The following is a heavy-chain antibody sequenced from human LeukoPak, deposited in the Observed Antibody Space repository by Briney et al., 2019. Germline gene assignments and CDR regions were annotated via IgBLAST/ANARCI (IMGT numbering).Heavy chain of an antibody. CDR2: ISRGGNSI. D-gene: IGHD2-21*02. V-gene: IGHV3-11*01. J-gene: IGHJ6*01. CDR1: GFTFTDYY. Sequence: GGSLRLSCAASGFTFTDYYMSWIRRAPGKGLEWISYISRGGNSIYYADSVKGRFTIFRDNAKNALYLEMNNVTVDDTAVYYCARELPAVGTYGVSGLDVWGHGTTVTVSS. CDR3: ARELPAVGTYGVSGLDV.